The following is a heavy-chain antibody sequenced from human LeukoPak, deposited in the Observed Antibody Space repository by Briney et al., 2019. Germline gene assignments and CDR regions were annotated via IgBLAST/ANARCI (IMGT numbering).Heavy chain of an antibody. CDR3: AKDPRFGEVH. V-gene: IGHV3-23*01. CDR2: ISGSGGST. CDR1: GFTFSSYG. Sequence: PGGSLRLSRAASGFTFSSYGMSWVRQAPGKGLEWVSAISGSGGSTYYADSVKGRFTISRDNSKNTLYLQMNSLRAEDTAVYYCAKDPRFGEVHWGQGTLVTVSS. D-gene: IGHD3-10*01. J-gene: IGHJ4*02.